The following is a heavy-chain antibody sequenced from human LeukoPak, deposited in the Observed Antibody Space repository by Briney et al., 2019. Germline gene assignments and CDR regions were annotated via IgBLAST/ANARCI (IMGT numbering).Heavy chain of an antibody. Sequence: PSETLSLTCTVSGGSISSYYWSWIRQPPGKGLEWIGYIYYSGSTNYNPSLKSRVTISVDTSKNQFSLKLSSVTAADTAVYYCAREEWFGETHYDYWGQGTLVTVSS. D-gene: IGHD3-10*01. CDR3: AREEWFGETHYDY. CDR1: GGSISSYY. V-gene: IGHV4-59*12. CDR2: IYYSGST. J-gene: IGHJ4*02.